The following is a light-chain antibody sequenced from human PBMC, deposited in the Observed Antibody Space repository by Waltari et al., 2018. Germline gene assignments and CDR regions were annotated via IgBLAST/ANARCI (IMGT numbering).Light chain of an antibody. CDR3: AVWDDSLNGPV. Sequence: QSVLTQPASASGTPGQRVTISCSGSNSNVGGNTVNWYQQFPGTAPKLLLDIDNLRPSGVPGRFSGAKSGTSASLAISGLQSEDEADYYCAVWDDSLNGPVFGGGTKLTVL. J-gene: IGLJ2*01. V-gene: IGLV1-44*01. CDR2: IDN. CDR1: NSNVGGNT.